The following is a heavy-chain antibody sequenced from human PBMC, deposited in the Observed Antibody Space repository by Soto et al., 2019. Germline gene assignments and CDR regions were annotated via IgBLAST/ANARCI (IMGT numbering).Heavy chain of an antibody. CDR3: ASINYYDSSGYYKY. Sequence: SETLSLTCAVYGGSFSGYYWSWIRQPPGKGLEWIGEINHSGSTNYNPSLKSRVTISVDTSKNQFSLKLSSVTAADTAVYYCASINYYDSSGYYKYWGQGTLVTVSS. CDR1: GGSFSGYY. V-gene: IGHV4-34*01. D-gene: IGHD3-22*01. J-gene: IGHJ4*02. CDR2: INHSGST.